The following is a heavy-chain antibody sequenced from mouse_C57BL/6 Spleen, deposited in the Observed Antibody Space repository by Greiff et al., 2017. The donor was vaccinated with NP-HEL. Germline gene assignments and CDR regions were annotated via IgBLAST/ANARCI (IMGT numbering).Heavy chain of an antibody. CDR1: GYSFTGYY. CDR2: INPSAGDT. J-gene: IGHJ1*03. Sequence: EVQLQQSGPELVKPGASVKIYCKASGYSFTGYYMNWVKQSPEKSLEWIGEINPSAGDTTYNQKFKAKATLTVDKSSSTAYMQLKSLTSEDSAVCECTRGDSSAWYFDVWGTGTTVTVSS. CDR3: TRGDSSAWYFDV. D-gene: IGHD6-1*01. V-gene: IGHV1-42*01.